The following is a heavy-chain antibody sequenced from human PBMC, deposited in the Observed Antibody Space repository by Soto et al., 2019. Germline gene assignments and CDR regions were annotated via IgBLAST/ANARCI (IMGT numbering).Heavy chain of an antibody. D-gene: IGHD2-2*01. CDR3: ARGDIVLVPASEGNWFDP. CDR2: INPDAGAT. V-gene: IGHV1-46*01. J-gene: IGHJ5*02. CDR1: AYSFTTYH. Sequence: ASVKVSCKASAYSFTTYHIHWVRQAPGQGLEWMGLINPDAGATNYAQRFQGRLRLTRDTSTSTVYMELRSPRFDDTAVYYCARGDIVLVPASEGNWFDPWGQGTLVTVSS.